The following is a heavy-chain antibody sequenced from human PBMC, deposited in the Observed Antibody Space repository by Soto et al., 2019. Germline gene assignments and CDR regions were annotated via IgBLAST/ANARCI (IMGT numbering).Heavy chain of an antibody. D-gene: IGHD6-6*01. CDR2: ISGSGGEI. CDR1: GFTFSNYA. Sequence: EVQLFESGGGLVQPGGSLRLSCAASGFTFSNYAMSWVRQAPGKGLEWVSVISGSGGEIFYADSVKGSFTISRDSSKNTVYLQMSSLRAEDTAIYFCAKQIGSSSYTSGDYWGQGTLVIVSS. J-gene: IGHJ4*02. V-gene: IGHV3-23*01. CDR3: AKQIGSSSYTSGDY.